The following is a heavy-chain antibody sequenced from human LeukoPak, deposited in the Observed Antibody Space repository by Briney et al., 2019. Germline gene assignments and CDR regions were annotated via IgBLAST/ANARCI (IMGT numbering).Heavy chain of an antibody. CDR2: IYYSGST. J-gene: IGHJ4*02. CDR1: GGSISSGSYY. CDR3: ARGGPPTVTRFDY. Sequence: TSETLSLTCTVSGGSISSGSYYWSWIRQPAGKGLEWIGYIYYSGSTYYNPSLKSRVTISVDTSKNQFSLKLSSVTAADTAVYYCARGGPPTVTRFDYWGQGTLVTVSS. V-gene: IGHV4-61*10. D-gene: IGHD4-17*01.